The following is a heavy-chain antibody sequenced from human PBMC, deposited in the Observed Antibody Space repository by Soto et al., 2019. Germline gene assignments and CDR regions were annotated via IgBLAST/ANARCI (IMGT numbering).Heavy chain of an antibody. CDR1: GGSFSGYY. V-gene: IGHV4-34*01. D-gene: IGHD2-2*01. J-gene: IGHJ4*02. CDR3: ARESCSSTSCLDY. CDR2: INHSGST. Sequence: SETLSLTCAVYGGSFSGYYWSWIRQPPGKGLEWIGEINHSGSTNYNPSLKSRVTISVDTSKNQFSLKLSSVTAADTAVYYCARESCSSTSCLDYWGQGTLVTVSS.